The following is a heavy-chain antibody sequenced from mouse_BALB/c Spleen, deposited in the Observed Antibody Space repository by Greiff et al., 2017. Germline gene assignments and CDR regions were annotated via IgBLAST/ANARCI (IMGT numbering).Heavy chain of an antibody. Sequence: VHVKQSGAELVRSGASVKLSCTASGFNIKDYYMHWVKQRPEQGLEWIGWIDPENGDTEYAPKFQGKATMTADTSSNTAYLQLSSLTSEDTAVYYCNRVITTVYWYFDVWGAGTTVTVSS. CDR1: GFNIKDYY. CDR3: NRVITTVYWYFDV. CDR2: IDPENGDT. V-gene: IGHV14-4*02. D-gene: IGHD1-1*01. J-gene: IGHJ1*01.